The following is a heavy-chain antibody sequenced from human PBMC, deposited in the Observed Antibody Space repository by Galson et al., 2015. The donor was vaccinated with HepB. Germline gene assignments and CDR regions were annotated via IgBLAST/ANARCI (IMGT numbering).Heavy chain of an antibody. CDR2: INWNGGST. Sequence: SLRLSCAASGFTFDDYGMSWVRQAPGKGLEWVSGINWNGGSTGYADSVKGRFTISRDNAKNSLYLQMNSLRAEDTALYHCARGAYDSSGYYLYFDYWGQGTLVTVSS. CDR3: ARGAYDSSGYYLYFDY. V-gene: IGHV3-20*01. D-gene: IGHD3-22*01. CDR1: GFTFDDYG. J-gene: IGHJ4*02.